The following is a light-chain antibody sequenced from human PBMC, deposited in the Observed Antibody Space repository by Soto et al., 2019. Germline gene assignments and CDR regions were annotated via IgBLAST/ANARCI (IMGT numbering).Light chain of an antibody. CDR2: DAS. CDR1: QSISSW. V-gene: IGKV1-5*01. J-gene: IGKJ1*01. Sequence: DIQMTQSPSTLSASVGDRVTITCRASQSISSWLAWYQQKPGKAPKLLIYDASSLESGVPSRFSGSRSGTEFTLTISSLQPDDFATYYCQQYNSYSPWTFGQGTKVXIK. CDR3: QQYNSYSPWT.